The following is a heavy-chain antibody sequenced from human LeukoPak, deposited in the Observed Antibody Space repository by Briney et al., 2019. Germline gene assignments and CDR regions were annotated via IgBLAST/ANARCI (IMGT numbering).Heavy chain of an antibody. V-gene: IGHV3-21*01. CDR3: ARDLGGWSSDWFDP. Sequence: GGSLRVSCAASGFTFSSYSMKWVRQAPGKGLEWVSSISSSSSYIYYADSAKGRFAISRDNAKNSLYLQMNSLRAEDTAVYYCARDLGGWSSDWFDPWGQGTLVTVSS. CDR2: ISSSSSYI. J-gene: IGHJ5*02. D-gene: IGHD1-26*01. CDR1: GFTFSSYS.